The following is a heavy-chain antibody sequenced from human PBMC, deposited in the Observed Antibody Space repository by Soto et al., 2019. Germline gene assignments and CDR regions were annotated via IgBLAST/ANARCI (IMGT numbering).Heavy chain of an antibody. V-gene: IGHV1-46*01. CDR3: AKGGGYVGWFDP. CDR2: INPSGGST. D-gene: IGHD5-12*01. Sequence: QVQLVQSGAEVKKPGASVKVSCKASGYTFTSYYMHWVRQAPGQGLEWMGIINPSGGSTSYAQKFQGRSTMTRDTSTSTVYMELSSLGSEDTAVYYCAKGGGYVGWFDPWGQGTLVTVSS. CDR1: GYTFTSYY. J-gene: IGHJ5*02.